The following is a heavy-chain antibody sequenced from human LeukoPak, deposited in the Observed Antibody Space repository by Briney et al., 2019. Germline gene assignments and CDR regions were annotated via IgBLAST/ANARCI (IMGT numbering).Heavy chain of an antibody. CDR3: ARAKFYGDDPFDY. CDR2: IYYSGST. D-gene: IGHD3-3*01. J-gene: IGHJ4*02. Sequence: PSQTLSLTCTVSGGSISSGGYYWSWIRQHPGKGLEWIGYIYYSGSTNYNPSLKSRVTISVDTSKNQFSLKLSSVTAADTAVYYCARAKFYGDDPFDYWGQGTLVTVSS. CDR1: GGSISSGGYY. V-gene: IGHV4-61*08.